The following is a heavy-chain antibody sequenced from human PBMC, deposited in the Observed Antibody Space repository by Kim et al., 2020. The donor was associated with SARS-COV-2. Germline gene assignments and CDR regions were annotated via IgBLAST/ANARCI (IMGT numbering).Heavy chain of an antibody. CDR3: ARLEYSSSSRLFDP. J-gene: IGHJ5*02. V-gene: IGHV4-39*02. Sequence: SETLSLTCTVSGGSVSSSNYYWGWIRQPPGKGLEWIGNIYYTGDTYYNPSLNSRVTISVDTSKNHFSLKLSSLTAADTAVYYCARLEYSSSSRLFDPWGRGTLVTASS. D-gene: IGHD6-6*01. CDR1: GGSVSSSNYY. CDR2: IYYTGDT.